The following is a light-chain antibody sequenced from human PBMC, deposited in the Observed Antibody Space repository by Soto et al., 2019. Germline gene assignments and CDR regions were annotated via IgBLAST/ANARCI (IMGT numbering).Light chain of an antibody. CDR1: QSVSSK. CDR2: GAS. V-gene: IGKV3-15*01. CDR3: QQYNNWPPLT. J-gene: IGKJ4*01. Sequence: EIVMTQSPATLSVSPGERATLSCRASQSVSSKLAWYQQKPGQAPRLLIYGASTRATGIPARFSGSGSGTEFTLTSSRLQSEDFAVYYCQQYNNWPPLTFGGGTKVEIK.